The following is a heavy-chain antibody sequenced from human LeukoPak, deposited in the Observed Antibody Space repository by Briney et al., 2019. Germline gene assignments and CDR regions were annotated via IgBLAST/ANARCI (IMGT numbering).Heavy chain of an antibody. CDR1: GGSISSYY. Sequence: PSETLSLTCTVSGGSISSYYWSWIRQPPGKGLEWVGYIYYSGSTDYHPSLRSRVTMSVDTSKSQFSLKLNSVTATDTAVYYCARARDGDRFAFDYWGQGSLVTVFS. V-gene: IGHV4-59*08. CDR3: ARARDGDRFAFDY. CDR2: IYYSGST. J-gene: IGHJ4*02. D-gene: IGHD5-24*01.